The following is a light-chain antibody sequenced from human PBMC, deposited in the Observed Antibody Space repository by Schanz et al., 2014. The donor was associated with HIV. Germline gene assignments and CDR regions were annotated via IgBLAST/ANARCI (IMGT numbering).Light chain of an antibody. V-gene: IGLV1-40*01. CDR3: QSYDSSLSGSV. J-gene: IGLJ3*02. CDR2: GNT. CDR1: NSNIGAGYD. Sequence: QSVLTQPPSVSGAPGQRVTISCTGSNSNIGAGYDVHWYQQLPGTAPKLLIHGNTNRPSGVPDRFSGSKSGTSASLAITGLQAEDDADYYCQSYDSSLSGSVFGGGTKLTVL.